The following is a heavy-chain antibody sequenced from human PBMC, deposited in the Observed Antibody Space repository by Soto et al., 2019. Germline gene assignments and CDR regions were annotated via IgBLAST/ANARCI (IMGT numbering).Heavy chain of an antibody. V-gene: IGHV4-59*01. D-gene: IGHD3-10*01. CDR1: GGSISSYY. CDR2: IYYSGST. CDR3: ARGDPLLWFGEKVYYGMDV. J-gene: IGHJ6*02. Sequence: QVQLQESGPGLVKPSETLSLTCTVSGGSISSYYWSWIRQPPGKGLEWIGYIYYSGSTNYNPSLKGRATISVDTSKNPFSLKLSSVTAADTAVYYCARGDPLLWFGEKVYYGMDVWGQGTTVTVSS.